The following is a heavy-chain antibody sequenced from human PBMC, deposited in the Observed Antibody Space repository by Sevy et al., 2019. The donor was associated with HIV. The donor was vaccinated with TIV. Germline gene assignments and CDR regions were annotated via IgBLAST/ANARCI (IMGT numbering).Heavy chain of an antibody. CDR3: VKDKSAGVVDFDF. V-gene: IGHV3-23*01. CDR2: ISGSGGNT. J-gene: IGHJ4*02. CDR1: GFPFSSFA. Sequence: GGSLRLSCAASGFPFSSFAMSWVRQAPGKGLEWASVISGSGGNTYYADSMKGRFTSSRDNSKNTVYLQINSLRVEDTAVYYCVKDKSAGVVDFDFWGQGSLVTVSS. D-gene: IGHD3-3*01.